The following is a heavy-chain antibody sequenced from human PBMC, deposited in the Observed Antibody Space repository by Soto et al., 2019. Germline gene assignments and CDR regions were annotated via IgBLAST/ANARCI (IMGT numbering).Heavy chain of an antibody. J-gene: IGHJ4*02. CDR2: ITATNGNT. CDR3: AKDEGTSSTVFDY. Sequence: QLLESGGASVQPGGSLRLSCVASGFTFKAYAMGWVRQAPGGGLEWVSSITATNGNTYYADSVRGRFTISRDNSRNSLFLQMNGLRPEDSALYYCAKDEGTSSTVFDYWGQGTRVTVPS. CDR1: GFTFKAYA. D-gene: IGHD4-4*01. V-gene: IGHV3-23*01.